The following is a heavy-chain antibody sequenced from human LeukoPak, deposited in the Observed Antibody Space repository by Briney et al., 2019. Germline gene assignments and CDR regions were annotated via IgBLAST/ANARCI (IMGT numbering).Heavy chain of an antibody. CDR3: ARDLSFYFGSGNFGF. D-gene: IGHD3-10*01. CDR2: MKQDGSEK. Sequence: GGSLRLSCAASGFTFNSYWLSWVRQAPGKGLEWVAKMKQDGSEKYYVDSVKGRFTISRDNIKNSLYLQMNSLRAEDTAVYYCARDLSFYFGSGNFGFWGQGTLVTVSS. J-gene: IGHJ4*02. CDR1: GFTFNSYW. V-gene: IGHV3-7*03.